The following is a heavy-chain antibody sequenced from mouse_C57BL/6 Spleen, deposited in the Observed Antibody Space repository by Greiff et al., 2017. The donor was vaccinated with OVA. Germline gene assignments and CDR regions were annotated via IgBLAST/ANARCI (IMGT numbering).Heavy chain of an antibody. CDR2: INPNNGGT. V-gene: IGHV1-26*01. CDR3: ARGPSMDY. CDR1: GYTFTDYY. J-gene: IGHJ4*01. Sequence: VQLQQSGPELVKPGASVKISCKASGYTFTDYYMNWVKQSHGKSLEWIGDINPNNGGTSYNQKFKGKATVTVDKSSSTAYMELRSLTSEDSAVYYCARGPSMDYWGQGTSVTVSS.